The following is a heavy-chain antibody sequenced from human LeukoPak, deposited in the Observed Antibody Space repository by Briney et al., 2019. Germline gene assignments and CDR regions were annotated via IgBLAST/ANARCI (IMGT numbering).Heavy chain of an antibody. CDR3: ARGLGDSSGYYFSLRFDP. Sequence: SVKVSFKASGGTFSSYAISWVRQAPGQGLEWMGGIIPIFGTANYAQKFQGRVTITTDESTSTAYMELSSLRSEDTAVYDCARGLGDSSGYYFSLRFDPWGQGTLVTVSS. CDR2: IIPIFGTA. CDR1: GGTFSSYA. J-gene: IGHJ5*02. V-gene: IGHV1-69*05. D-gene: IGHD3-22*01.